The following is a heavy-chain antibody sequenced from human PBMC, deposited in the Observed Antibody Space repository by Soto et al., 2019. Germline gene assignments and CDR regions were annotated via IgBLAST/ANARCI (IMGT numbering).Heavy chain of an antibody. CDR1: GYTFASYD. CDR2: ISAYNGNT. D-gene: IGHD2-2*01. CDR3: RFIVVVPDRRGV. J-gene: IGHJ6*04. V-gene: IGHV1-18*04. Sequence: ASVKVSCKASGYTFASYDISWVRQAPGQGLEWLGWISAYNGNTTYAQKLQGRVTMTTDTSTSTAYMERRSRRCDDTAASYRRFIVVVPDRRGVWGKGTTVTVSS.